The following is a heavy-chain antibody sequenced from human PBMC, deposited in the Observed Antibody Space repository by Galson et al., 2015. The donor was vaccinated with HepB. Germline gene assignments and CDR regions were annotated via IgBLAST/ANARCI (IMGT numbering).Heavy chain of an antibody. V-gene: IGHV6-1*01. CDR2: TYYRSKWYN. CDR1: GDSVSSNSAS. CDR3: ARDALRSGSYADAFDI. D-gene: IGHD1-26*01. Sequence: CAISGDSVSSNSASWNWIRQSPPRGLEWLGRTYYRSKWYNDYAVSVKSRITINPDTSKNQFSLQLNSVTPEDTAVYYCARDALRSGSYADAFDIWGQGTMVTVSS. J-gene: IGHJ3*02.